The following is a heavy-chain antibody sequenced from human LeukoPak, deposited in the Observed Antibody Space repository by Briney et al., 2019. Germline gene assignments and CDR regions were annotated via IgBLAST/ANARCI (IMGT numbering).Heavy chain of an antibody. CDR1: GFTFSSYS. D-gene: IGHD3-10*01. Sequence: GGSLRLSCAASGFTFSSYSMNWVRQAPGKGLEWVSSISSSSYIYYADSVKGRFTISRDNAKNSLYLQMNSLRAEDTAVYYCARDGDYYGSRSYRDGFDIWGQGTMVTVSS. CDR2: ISSSSYI. V-gene: IGHV3-21*01. J-gene: IGHJ3*02. CDR3: ARDGDYYGSRSYRDGFDI.